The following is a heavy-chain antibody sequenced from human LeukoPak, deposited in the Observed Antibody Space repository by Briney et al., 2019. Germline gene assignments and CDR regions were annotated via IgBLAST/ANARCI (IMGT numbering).Heavy chain of an antibody. Sequence: ASVKVSCKASGYTFTNYYMHWVRQAPGQGLEWMGIINLSGGSTNYAQKFQGRVTMTRDTSTSTVYMELSSLRSEDTAVYYCAREHSGYDSWGQGTLLTVSS. CDR1: GYTFTNYY. V-gene: IGHV1-46*01. CDR2: INLSGGST. D-gene: IGHD5-12*01. CDR3: AREHSGYDS. J-gene: IGHJ5*02.